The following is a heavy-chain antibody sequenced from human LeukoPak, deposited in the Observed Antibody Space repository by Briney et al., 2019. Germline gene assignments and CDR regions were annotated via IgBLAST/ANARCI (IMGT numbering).Heavy chain of an antibody. CDR1: RIIFSNSA. D-gene: IGHD3-3*01. V-gene: IGHV3-23*01. CDR2: MNSGGDRI. J-gene: IGHJ4*02. Sequence: GGSLRLSCAASRIIFSNSAMSWVRQAPGKGLEWVSSMNSGGDRIYYADSVKGRFTSSRDNSKNTLYLQMNSLRAEDTAVYYCATDRGWRTSGYYLYYFEYWGQGTLVTYSS. CDR3: ATDRGWRTSGYYLYYFEY.